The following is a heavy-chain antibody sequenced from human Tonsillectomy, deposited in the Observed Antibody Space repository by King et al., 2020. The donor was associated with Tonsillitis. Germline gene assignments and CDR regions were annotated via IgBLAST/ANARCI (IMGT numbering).Heavy chain of an antibody. D-gene: IGHD3-22*01. CDR2: ISAYNGNT. CDR1: GHTFTSYD. V-gene: IGHV1-18*04. J-gene: IGHJ4*02. Sequence: QLVQSGAEVKKPGASVKVSCKASGHTFTSYDMSWVRQAPGQGLEWMGWISAYNGNTNYAQRLQGRVTMTTDTSTSTAYMELRSLRSDDTAVYYIARDFVAYYYDSSGPIDYWGQGTLVTVSS. CDR3: ARDFVAYYYDSSGPIDY.